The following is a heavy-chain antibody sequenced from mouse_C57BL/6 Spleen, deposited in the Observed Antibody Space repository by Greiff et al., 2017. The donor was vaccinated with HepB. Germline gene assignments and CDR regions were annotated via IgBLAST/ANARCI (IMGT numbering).Heavy chain of an antibody. V-gene: IGHV1-61*01. CDR1: GYTFTSYW. J-gene: IGHJ2*01. CDR3: ARFDGYYPFDY. D-gene: IGHD2-3*01. CDR2: IYPSDSET. Sequence: VQLQQSGAELVRPGSSVKLSCKASGYTFTSYWMDWVKQRPGQGLEWIGNIYPSDSETHYNQKFKDKATLTVDKSSSTAYMQLSSLTSEDSAVYYCARFDGYYPFDYWGQGTTLTVSS.